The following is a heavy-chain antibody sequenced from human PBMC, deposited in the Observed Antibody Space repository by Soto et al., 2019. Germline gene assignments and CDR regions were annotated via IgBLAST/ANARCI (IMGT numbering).Heavy chain of an antibody. Sequence: SETLSLTCTVSGGSVSSGSYYWSWIRQPPGKGLEWIGYIYYSGSTNYNPSLKSRVTISVDTSKNQFSLKLSSVTAADTAVYYCAREMYYYDSSGYYHHWFDPWGQGTLVTVSS. V-gene: IGHV4-61*01. J-gene: IGHJ5*02. D-gene: IGHD3-22*01. CDR2: IYYSGST. CDR1: GGSVSSGSYY. CDR3: AREMYYYDSSGYYHHWFDP.